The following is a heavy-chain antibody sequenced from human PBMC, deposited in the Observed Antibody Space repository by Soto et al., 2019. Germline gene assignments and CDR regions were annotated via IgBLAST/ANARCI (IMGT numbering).Heavy chain of an antibody. CDR1: GYTFTGYY. Sequence: QVQLVQSGAEVKKPGASVKVSCKASGYTFTGYYMHWVRQAPGQGLEWMGWINPNSGGTNYAQKFQGWVTMTRDTSISTAYMELSRLRSDDTAVYYCARVGSYGGKGNYFDYWGQGTLVTVSS. D-gene: IGHD4-17*01. CDR2: INPNSGGT. CDR3: ARVGSYGGKGNYFDY. V-gene: IGHV1-2*04. J-gene: IGHJ4*02.